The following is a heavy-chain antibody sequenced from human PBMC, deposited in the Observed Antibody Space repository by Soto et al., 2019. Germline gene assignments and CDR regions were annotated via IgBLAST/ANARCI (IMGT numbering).Heavy chain of an antibody. CDR2: INPNSGGA. V-gene: IGHV1-2*02. Sequence: QVQLVQSGAEVKKPGASVKVSCKASGYTFTGYDMHWVRQTPGQGLEWMGWINPNSGGANYAKKFQGRVPMTRDTSISTAYMELSRLRSDDTAVYYCVRVAGIYGDFRSFDYWGKGTLVTVSS. J-gene: IGHJ4*02. CDR1: GYTFTGYD. D-gene: IGHD4-17*01. CDR3: VRVAGIYGDFRSFDY.